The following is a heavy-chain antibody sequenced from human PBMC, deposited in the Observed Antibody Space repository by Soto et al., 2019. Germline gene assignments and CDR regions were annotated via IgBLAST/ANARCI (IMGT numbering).Heavy chain of an antibody. Sequence: SQTCPIYSFSTWTISSYWGIVIRPPGKGLEWIGSIYYSGSTYYNPSLKSRVTISVDTSKNQFSLKLSSVTAADTAGYYCATRLLWFGETFDYWGQGTRV. CDR1: SFSTWTISSY. CDR2: IYYSGST. CDR3: ATRLLWFGETFDY. D-gene: IGHD3-10*01. V-gene: IGHV4-39*01. J-gene: IGHJ4*01.